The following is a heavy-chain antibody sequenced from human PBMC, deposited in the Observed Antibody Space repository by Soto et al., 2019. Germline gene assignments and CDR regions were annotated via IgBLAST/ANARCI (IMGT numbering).Heavy chain of an antibody. V-gene: IGHV1-46*01. Sequence: ASVKVSCKASGYTFTSYYMHCVRQAPGQGLEWMGIINPSGGSTSYAQKFQGRVTMTRDTSTSTVYMELSSLRSEDTAVYYCARGGAEWLPADYYGMDVWGQGTTVTVSS. CDR1: GYTFTSYY. CDR3: ARGGAEWLPADYYGMDV. D-gene: IGHD3-3*01. CDR2: INPSGGST. J-gene: IGHJ6*02.